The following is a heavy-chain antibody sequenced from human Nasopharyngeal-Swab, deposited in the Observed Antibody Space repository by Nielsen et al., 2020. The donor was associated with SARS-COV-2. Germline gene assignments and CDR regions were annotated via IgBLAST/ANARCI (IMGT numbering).Heavy chain of an antibody. CDR1: GFTFSSYS. V-gene: IGHV3-21*01. Sequence: GGSLRLSCAASGFTFSSYSMNWVRQAPGKGLEWVSSISSSSSYIYYADSVKGRFTISRDNAKNSLYLQMNSLRAEDTAVYYCARVLGRGVYYYYYGMDVWGQGTTVTVSS. J-gene: IGHJ6*02. D-gene: IGHD3-10*01. CDR2: ISSSSSYI. CDR3: ARVLGRGVYYYYYGMDV.